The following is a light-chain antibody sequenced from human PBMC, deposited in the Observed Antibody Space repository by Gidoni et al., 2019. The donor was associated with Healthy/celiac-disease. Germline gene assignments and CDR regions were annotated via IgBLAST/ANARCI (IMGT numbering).Light chain of an antibody. Sequence: EIVFTHSPGPLSLSPGERATLSCRASQSVSSSYLAWYQQKPGQAPRLLIYGASSRATGIPDRFSGGGSGTDFTLTISRLEPEDFAVYYCQQYGSSPYTFGQGTKLEIK. CDR3: QQYGSSPYT. J-gene: IGKJ2*01. CDR1: QSVSSSY. CDR2: GAS. V-gene: IGKV3-20*01.